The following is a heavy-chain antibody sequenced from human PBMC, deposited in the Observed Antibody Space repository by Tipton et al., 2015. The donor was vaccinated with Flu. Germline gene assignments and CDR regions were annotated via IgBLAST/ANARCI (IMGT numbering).Heavy chain of an antibody. CDR1: GGSVSSSPYY. V-gene: IGHV4-39*07. CDR2: IDYSGNT. Sequence: TLSLTCTVSGGSVSSSPYYWGWVRQSPGKGLEWIGTIDYSGNTHYNPSLESRVSISVAKMQFSLSLSSVTAADTAVYYCASVLVRGSYFYAFDIWGQGTMVTVSS. J-gene: IGHJ3*02. D-gene: IGHD1-26*01. CDR3: ASVLVRGSYFYAFDI.